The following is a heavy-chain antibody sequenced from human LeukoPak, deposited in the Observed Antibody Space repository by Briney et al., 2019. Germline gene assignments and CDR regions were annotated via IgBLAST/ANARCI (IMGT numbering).Heavy chain of an antibody. J-gene: IGHJ6*02. V-gene: IGHV1-69*04. Sequence: SVKVSCKASGGTFSSYAISWVRQAPGQGLEWMGRIIPIFGIANYAQKFQGRVTITADKSTSTAYMELSSRRSEDTAVYYCARDTDTAMERYGMDVWGQGTTVTVSS. CDR3: ARDTDTAMERYGMDV. D-gene: IGHD5-18*01. CDR1: GGTFSSYA. CDR2: IIPIFGIA.